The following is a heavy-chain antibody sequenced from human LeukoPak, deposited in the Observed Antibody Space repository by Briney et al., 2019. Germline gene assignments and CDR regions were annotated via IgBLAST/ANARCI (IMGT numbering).Heavy chain of an antibody. CDR2: IYYSGST. V-gene: IGHV4-59*01. D-gene: IGHD3-10*01. Sequence: SETPSLTCTVSGGSISSYYWSWIRQPPGKGLEWIGYIYYSGSTNYNPSLKSRVTISVDTSKNQFSLKLSSVTAADTAVYYCARGITMVPYYFDYWGQGTLVTVSS. CDR1: GGSISSYY. J-gene: IGHJ4*02. CDR3: ARGITMVPYYFDY.